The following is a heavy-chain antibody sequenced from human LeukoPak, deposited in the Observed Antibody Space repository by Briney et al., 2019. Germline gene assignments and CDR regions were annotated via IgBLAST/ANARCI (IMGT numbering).Heavy chain of an antibody. J-gene: IGHJ6*04. D-gene: IGHD2-2*01. CDR3: ARDKVVVVPAALTPQYYYYYGMDV. CDR2: IYYSEST. V-gene: IGHV4-61*01. Sequence: SETLSLTCTVSGGSVSSGSYYWSWIRQPPGKGLEWIGYIYYSESTNYNPSLKSRVTISVDTSKNQFSLKLSSVTAADTAVYYCARDKVVVVPAALTPQYYYYYGMDVWGKGTTVTVSS. CDR1: GGSVSSGSYY.